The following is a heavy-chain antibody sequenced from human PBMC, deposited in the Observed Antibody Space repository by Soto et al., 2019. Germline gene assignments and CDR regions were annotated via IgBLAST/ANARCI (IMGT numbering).Heavy chain of an antibody. CDR1: GFIFSSFG. V-gene: IGHV3-33*01. D-gene: IGHD7-27*01. Sequence: GGSLRLSCAASGFIFSSFGMHWVRQAPGKGLEWVANIWYDGSNTYYTDSVKGRFTISRDNSRNTLYLQMNSLRAEDTAVYHCVRDLLGSGGHFDYWGQGTLVTVSS. CDR3: VRDLLGSGGHFDY. CDR2: IWYDGSNT. J-gene: IGHJ4*02.